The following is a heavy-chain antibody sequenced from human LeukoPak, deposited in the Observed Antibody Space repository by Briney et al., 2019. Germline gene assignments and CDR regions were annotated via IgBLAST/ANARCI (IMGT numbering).Heavy chain of an antibody. CDR2: IYDSGDT. V-gene: IGHV4-39*07. CDR3: ARERRTIVVVPGYFDY. J-gene: IGHJ4*02. D-gene: IGHD2-2*01. CDR1: GGSISSSSYY. Sequence: SETLSLTCTVSGGSISSSSYYWGWLRQPPGKGLEWIGSIYDSGDTHNNPSLKSRVTISLDTSKNQFSLKLSSVTAADTAVYYCARERRTIVVVPGYFDYWGQGTLVTLSS.